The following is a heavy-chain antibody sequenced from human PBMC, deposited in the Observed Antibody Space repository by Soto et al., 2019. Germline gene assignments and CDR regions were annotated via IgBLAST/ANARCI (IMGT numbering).Heavy chain of an antibody. CDR1: GFTFSSDW. Sequence: PGGSRRLSCAASGFTFSSDWMHWFRQAAGKGRVWVSRINMDGSSTSYADSVKGRFTISRDNAKNTLYLQMNSLRADDTAVYYCARGPRGLYGNDYWGKGALVTVSS. CDR2: INMDGSST. D-gene: IGHD4-4*01. V-gene: IGHV3-74*01. J-gene: IGHJ4*02. CDR3: ARGPRGLYGNDY.